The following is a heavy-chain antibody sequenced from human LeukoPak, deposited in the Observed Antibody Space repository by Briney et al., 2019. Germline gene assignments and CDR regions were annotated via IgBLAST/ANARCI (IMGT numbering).Heavy chain of an antibody. D-gene: IGHD6-13*01. V-gene: IGHV4-4*07. J-gene: IGHJ5*02. CDR3: ARVGGQQLVNWFDP. CDR2: IYTSGST. CDR1: GGSISSYY. Sequence: PSETLSLTCTVSGGSISSYYWSWIRQPAGKGLEWIGRIYTSGSTNYNPSLKSRVTISVDTSKNQFSLKLSSVTAADTAVYYCARVGGQQLVNWFDPWGQGTLVTVSS.